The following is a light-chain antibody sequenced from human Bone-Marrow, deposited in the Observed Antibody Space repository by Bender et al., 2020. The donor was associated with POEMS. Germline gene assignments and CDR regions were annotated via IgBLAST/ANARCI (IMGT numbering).Light chain of an antibody. CDR2: EAS. CDR3: CSYAGSTV. J-gene: IGLJ1*01. CDR1: ISDIGKYDL. V-gene: IGLV2-23*01. Sequence: QSALTHPASVSGSPGQSITLSCTGDISDIGKYDLLSWYQQYPCKVPKLIIYEASKRPSGVSNRFSGSKSGNTASLTISGLQTEDEADYCCCSYAGSTVFGSGTRVTVL.